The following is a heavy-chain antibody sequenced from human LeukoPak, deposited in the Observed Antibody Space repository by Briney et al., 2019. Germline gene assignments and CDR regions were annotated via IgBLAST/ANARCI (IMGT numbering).Heavy chain of an antibody. D-gene: IGHD3-10*01. Sequence: RASVKVSCKASGYTFTSYAMNWVRQAPGQGFEWMGWINTNTGNPTYAQGFTGRFVLSLDTSVSTAYLQVSSLKAEDTAVYYCARERISAGLYYFDYWGQGTLVTVSS. CDR1: GYTFTSYA. CDR3: ARERISAGLYYFDY. V-gene: IGHV7-4-1*02. CDR2: INTNTGNP. J-gene: IGHJ4*02.